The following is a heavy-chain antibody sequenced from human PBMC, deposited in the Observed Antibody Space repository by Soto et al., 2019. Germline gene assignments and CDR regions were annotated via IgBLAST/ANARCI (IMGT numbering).Heavy chain of an antibody. J-gene: IGHJ5*02. V-gene: IGHV4-34*01. CDR3: ARGRGRYSSGWSWFDP. Sequence: SETLSLTCAVYGGSFSGHSWTWIRQSPGKGLEWIGDINHSGRVNYSPSLESRVTISVDKSKNQFSLTLTSVTAADTAVYFCARGRGRYSSGWSWFDPWGQGILVTVSS. CDR1: GGSFSGHS. CDR2: INHSGRV. D-gene: IGHD6-19*01.